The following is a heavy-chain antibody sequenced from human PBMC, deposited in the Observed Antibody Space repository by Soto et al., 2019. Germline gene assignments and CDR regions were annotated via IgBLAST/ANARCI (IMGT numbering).Heavy chain of an antibody. CDR1: GGSIGGGGYY. J-gene: IGHJ6*02. V-gene: IGHV4-39*01. CDR3: ARLGGYCTITSCYGYYGMDV. CDR2: FYYSGST. Sequence: SETLCLTYTVSGGSIGGGGYYWSWIRQHPGKGLEWIRTFYYSGSTYYNPSLESRVTISVDTSKNQFSLKVSSVTAADTAVYYCARLGGYCTITSCYGYYGMDVWGQGTTVTVSS. D-gene: IGHD2-2*01.